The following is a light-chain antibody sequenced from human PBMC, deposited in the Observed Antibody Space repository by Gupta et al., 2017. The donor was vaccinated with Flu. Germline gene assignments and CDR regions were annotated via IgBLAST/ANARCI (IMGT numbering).Light chain of an antibody. V-gene: IGLV3-21*02. CDR1: NIGIKS. CDR2: DDS. J-gene: IGLJ3*02. CDR3: QVWDTTSDRRWV. Sequence: GSNIGIKSVHWYQQQPGQAPVLVVYDDSDRPSGIPERFSGSNSESTATLSISRVEAGYEADYYCQVWDTTSDRRWVFCGGTQLTVL.